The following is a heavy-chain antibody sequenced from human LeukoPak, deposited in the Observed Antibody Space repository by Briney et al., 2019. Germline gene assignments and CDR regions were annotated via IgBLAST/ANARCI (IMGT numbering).Heavy chain of an antibody. CDR2: ISSSSSYI. D-gene: IGHD3-10*01. J-gene: IGHJ4*02. CDR1: GFTFSTYS. CDR3: ARDGSGVWFDY. Sequence: GGSLRLSCAASGFTFSTYSMNWVRQAPGRGLEWVSSISSSSSYIYYADSLKGRFTISRDNAKNSLYLQMNSLRAEDTAVYYCARDGSGVWFDYWGQGTLVTVSS. V-gene: IGHV3-21*01.